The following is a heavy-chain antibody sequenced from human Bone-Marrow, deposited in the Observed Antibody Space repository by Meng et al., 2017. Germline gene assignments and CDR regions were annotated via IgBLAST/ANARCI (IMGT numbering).Heavy chain of an antibody. CDR1: GGSISRGGYY. Sequence: QVQLQESGPGLVKPSQTLSLTCTVSGGSISRGGYYWSWIRQHPGKGLEWIGYIYYSGSTYYNPSLKSLVTISVDTSKNQFSLKLSSVTAADTAVYYCAREASPEYYFDYWGQGTLVTVSS. CDR3: AREASPEYYFDY. D-gene: IGHD1-14*01. CDR2: IYYSGST. V-gene: IGHV4-31*01. J-gene: IGHJ4*02.